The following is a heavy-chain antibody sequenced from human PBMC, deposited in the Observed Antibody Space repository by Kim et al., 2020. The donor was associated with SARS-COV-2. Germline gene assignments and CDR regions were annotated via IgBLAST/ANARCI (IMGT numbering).Heavy chain of an antibody. CDR2: IYHSGST. CDR3: ARDRSAYYYDSSGYYY. J-gene: IGHJ4*02. CDR1: GGSISSSNW. Sequence: SETLSLTCAVSGGSISSSNWWSWVRQPPGKGLEWIGEIYHSGSTNYNPSLKSRVTISVDKSKNQFSLKLSSVTAADTAVYYCARDRSAYYYDSSGYYYWGQGPLVTVSS. V-gene: IGHV4-4*02. D-gene: IGHD3-22*01.